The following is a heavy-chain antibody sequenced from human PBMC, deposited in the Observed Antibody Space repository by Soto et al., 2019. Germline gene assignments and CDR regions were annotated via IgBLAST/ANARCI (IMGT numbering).Heavy chain of an antibody. CDR1: GFTFSSYE. J-gene: IGHJ5*02. V-gene: IGHV3-48*03. Sequence: PGGSLRLSCAASGFTFSSYEMNWVRQAPGKGLEWVSYISSSGSTIYYADSVKGRFTISRDNAKNSLYLQMNSLRAEDTAVYYCAKENFMDRSSSTIWFDPWGQGTLVTVSS. CDR2: ISSSGSTI. D-gene: IGHD6-6*01. CDR3: AKENFMDRSSSTIWFDP.